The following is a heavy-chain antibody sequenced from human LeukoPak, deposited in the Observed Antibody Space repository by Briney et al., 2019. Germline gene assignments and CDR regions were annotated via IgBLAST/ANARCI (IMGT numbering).Heavy chain of an antibody. V-gene: IGHV4-59*08. D-gene: IGHD7-27*01. CDR1: GASLNRYY. Sequence: PSETLSLTCSVSGASLNRYYWTWIRQLPGKGLEWIGYIFHTGSSNSNPSLKGRVRISADTSKNQFSLKLSSVTAADTAVYYCARPGRLGIDYWGQGTLVTVSS. J-gene: IGHJ4*02. CDR3: ARPGRLGIDY. CDR2: IFHTGSS.